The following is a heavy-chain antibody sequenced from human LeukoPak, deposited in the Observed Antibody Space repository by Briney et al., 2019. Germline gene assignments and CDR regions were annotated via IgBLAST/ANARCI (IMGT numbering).Heavy chain of an antibody. CDR2: IHSSGDN. Sequence: SETLSLTCTVSGASISGHYWSWIRQPPGKGLEYIGYIHSSGDNSYKPSLRSRLSTSVDTSKNQFSLSLISVTASDTAVYFCAGAPNQHYFDYWGQGTLVAVSS. J-gene: IGHJ4*02. CDR3: AGAPNQHYFDY. CDR1: GASISGHY. V-gene: IGHV4-59*11.